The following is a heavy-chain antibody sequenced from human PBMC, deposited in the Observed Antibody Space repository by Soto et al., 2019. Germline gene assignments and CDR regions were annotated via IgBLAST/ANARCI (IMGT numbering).Heavy chain of an antibody. Sequence: SETLSLTCTVSGGSISSSSYYWGWIRQPPGKGLEWIGSIYYSGSTYYNPSLKSRVTISVDTSKNQFSLKLSSVTAADTAVYYCATQVGATYYYYYGMDVWGQGTTVTVSS. J-gene: IGHJ6*01. D-gene: IGHD1-26*01. CDR2: IYYSGST. CDR3: ATQVGATYYYYYGMDV. V-gene: IGHV4-39*01. CDR1: GGSISSSSYY.